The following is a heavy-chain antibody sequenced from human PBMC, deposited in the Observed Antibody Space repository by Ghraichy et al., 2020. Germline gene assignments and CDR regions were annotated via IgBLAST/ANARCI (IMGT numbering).Heavy chain of an antibody. V-gene: IGHV1-18*01. CDR2: ISAYNGNT. CDR3: ARDRSCSSTSCYTMDYYYGMDV. Sequence: ASVKVSCKASGYTFTSYGISWVRQAPGQGLKWMGWISAYNGNTNYAQKLQGRVTMTTDTSTSTAYMELRSQRSDDTAVYYCARDRSCSSTSCYTMDYYYGMDVWGQGTTVTVSS. J-gene: IGHJ6*02. D-gene: IGHD2-2*02. CDR1: GYTFTSYG.